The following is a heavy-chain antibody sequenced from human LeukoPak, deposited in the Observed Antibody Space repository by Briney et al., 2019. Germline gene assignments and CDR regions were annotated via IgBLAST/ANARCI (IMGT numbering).Heavy chain of an antibody. CDR1: GYTFTSYG. V-gene: IGHV1-18*01. J-gene: IGHJ6*02. Sequence: ASVKVSCKASGYTFTSYGISWVRQARGQGLEWMGWISAYDGNTNYAQKLQGRVTMTTDTSTSTAYMELRSLRSDDTAVYYCARDTGGFGELYAYYYGMDVWGQGTTVTVSS. D-gene: IGHD3-10*01. CDR3: ARDTGGFGELYAYYYGMDV. CDR2: ISAYDGNT.